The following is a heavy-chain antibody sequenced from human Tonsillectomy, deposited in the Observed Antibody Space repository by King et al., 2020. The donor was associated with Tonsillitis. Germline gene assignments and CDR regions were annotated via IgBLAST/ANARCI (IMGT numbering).Heavy chain of an antibody. V-gene: IGHV3-33*05. J-gene: IGHJ4*02. CDR3: ARDRDDYIFDY. CDR1: GFTFSSYD. D-gene: IGHD4/OR15-4a*01. Sequence: VQLVESGGGVVQPGRSLRLSCAASGFTFSSYDMHWVRQAPGKGLEWVAVISYDGSNKYYADSVQGRFTISRDNSKNTLYLQMHSLRAEDTAVYYCARDRDDYIFDYWGQGTLATVSS. CDR2: ISYDGSNK.